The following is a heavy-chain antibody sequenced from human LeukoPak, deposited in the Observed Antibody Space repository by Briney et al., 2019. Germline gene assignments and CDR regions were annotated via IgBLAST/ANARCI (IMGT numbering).Heavy chain of an antibody. J-gene: IGHJ4*02. CDR1: GGTFSSYA. CDR3: ARAPLRYDSSGYPPYYFDY. Sequence: ASVKVSCKASGGTFSSYAISWVRQAPGQGLEWMGGIIPIFGTANYAQKFQGRVTITADESTSTAYMELSSLRSEDTAVYYCARAPLRYDSSGYPPYYFDYWGQGTLVTVSS. D-gene: IGHD3-22*01. CDR2: IIPIFGTA. V-gene: IGHV1-69*13.